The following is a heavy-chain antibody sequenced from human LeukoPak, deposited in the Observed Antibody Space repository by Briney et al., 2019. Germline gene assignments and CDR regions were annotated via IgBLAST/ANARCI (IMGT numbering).Heavy chain of an antibody. D-gene: IGHD1-26*01. CDR3: ARVKYSGSYPHDY. Sequence: GGSLRLSCVASGFTFSDFWMSWVRHSPTRGLEWVANIRQDGRDTNYVGSVMGRFTISRDNAKNSLYLQMNSLRAEDTAVYYCARVKYSGSYPHDYWGQGTLVTVSS. V-gene: IGHV3-7*01. CDR2: IRQDGRDT. CDR1: GFTFSDFW. J-gene: IGHJ4*02.